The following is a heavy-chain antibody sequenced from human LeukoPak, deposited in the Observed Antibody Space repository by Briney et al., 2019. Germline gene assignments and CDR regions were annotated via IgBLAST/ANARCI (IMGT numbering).Heavy chain of an antibody. CDR1: GYTFTSYG. J-gene: IGHJ6*03. CDR3: ARCGSGSYIYYYYYMDV. V-gene: IGHV1-18*01. D-gene: IGHD3-10*01. Sequence: ASVKVSCKASGYTFTSYGISWVRQAPGQGLEWMGWISAYNGNTNYAQKLQGRVTMTTDTSTSTAYMELRSLRSDDTAVYYCARCGSGSYIYYYYYMDVWGKGTTVTVSS. CDR2: ISAYNGNT.